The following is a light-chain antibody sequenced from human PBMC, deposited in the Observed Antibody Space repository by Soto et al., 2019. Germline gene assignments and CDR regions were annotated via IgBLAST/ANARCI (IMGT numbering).Light chain of an antibody. Sequence: EIVLTQSPGTLSLSPGERATLSCRASQSVSSSYLAWYQQKPGQAPRLLIYGASSRATGIPDRFSGSGSGTDFTLTISRLEPEDFAVYYCQQYGSSVATFGGGTKVE. CDR1: QSVSSSY. CDR3: QQYGSSVAT. J-gene: IGKJ4*01. V-gene: IGKV3-20*01. CDR2: GAS.